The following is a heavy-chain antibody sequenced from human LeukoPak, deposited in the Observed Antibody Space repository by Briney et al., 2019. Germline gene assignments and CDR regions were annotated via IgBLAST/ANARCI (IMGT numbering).Heavy chain of an antibody. CDR1: GFTFSSHA. V-gene: IGHV3-23*01. CDR2: ISGSGGST. Sequence: GGSLRLSCAASGFTFSSHAISWVRQAPGKGLEWVSAISGSGGSTYYADSEKGRFTNSRDNSKNTLYLQMNSLRAEDTAVYYCARDLGSSWFNFDYWGQGTLVTVSS. J-gene: IGHJ4*02. CDR3: ARDLGSSWFNFDY. D-gene: IGHD6-13*01.